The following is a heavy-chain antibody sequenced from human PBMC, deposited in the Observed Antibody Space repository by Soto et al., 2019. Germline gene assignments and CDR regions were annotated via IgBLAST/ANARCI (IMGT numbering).Heavy chain of an antibody. V-gene: IGHV6-1*01. CDR3: ARDPRVWNEENNWFDP. D-gene: IGHD1-1*01. J-gene: IGHJ5*02. CDR2: TYYRSKWYN. CDR1: GDSVSSNSAA. Sequence: TLSLTCAISGDSVSSNSAAWNWIRQSPSRGLEWLGRTYYRSKWYNDYAVSVKSRITINPDTSKNQFSLQLNSVTPEDTAVYYCARDPRVWNEENNWFDPWGQGTLVTVSS.